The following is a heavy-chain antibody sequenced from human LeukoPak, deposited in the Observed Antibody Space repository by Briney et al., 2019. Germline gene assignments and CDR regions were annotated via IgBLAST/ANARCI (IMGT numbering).Heavy chain of an antibody. V-gene: IGHV3-30*04. Sequence: GGSLRLSCAASGFTFSSYAMHWVRQAPGKGLEWVAVISYDGSNKYYADSVKGRFTISRDNSKNTPYLQMNSLRAEDTAVYYCARLTTVTTDYWGQGTLVTVSS. CDR1: GFTFSSYA. CDR3: ARLTTVTTDY. D-gene: IGHD4-17*01. CDR2: ISYDGSNK. J-gene: IGHJ4*02.